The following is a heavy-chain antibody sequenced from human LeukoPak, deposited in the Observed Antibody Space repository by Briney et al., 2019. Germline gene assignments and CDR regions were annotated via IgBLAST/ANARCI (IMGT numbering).Heavy chain of an antibody. J-gene: IGHJ4*02. CDR3: ARGDDSSGYAKYYFDY. CDR2: VRYDETNK. Sequence: GGSLRLSCATSGFIFSNYGMHWVRQAPGKGLEWVTFVRYDETNKYYADSVKGRFTISRDNSKNTLYLQMNSLRAEDTAVYYCARGDDSSGYAKYYFDYWGQGTLVTVSS. V-gene: IGHV3-30*02. D-gene: IGHD3-22*01. CDR1: GFIFSNYG.